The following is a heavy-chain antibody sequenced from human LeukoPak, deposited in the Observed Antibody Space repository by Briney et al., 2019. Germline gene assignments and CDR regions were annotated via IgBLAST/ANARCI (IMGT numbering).Heavy chain of an antibody. D-gene: IGHD6-13*01. Sequence: GGSLRLSCAGSGFTFSSYSMNWVRQAPGKGLEWVSCISSSSSYIYYADSVKGRFTISRDNAKNSLYLQMNSLRAEDTAVYYCASAGLVYSSGWYLETPFDYWGQGTLVTVSS. CDR3: ASAGLVYSSGWYLETPFDY. J-gene: IGHJ4*02. CDR1: GFTFSSYS. CDR2: ISSSSSYI. V-gene: IGHV3-21*01.